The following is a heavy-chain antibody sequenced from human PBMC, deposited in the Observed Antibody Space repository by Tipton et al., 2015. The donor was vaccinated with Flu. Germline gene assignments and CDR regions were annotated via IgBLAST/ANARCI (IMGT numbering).Heavy chain of an antibody. V-gene: IGHV1-2*02. D-gene: IGHD2-2*01. Sequence: QLMQSGAEVKKPGASVKVSCKASGYTFTGYYMHWVRQAPGQGLEWMGWINPNSGGTNYAQKFQGRVTMTRDTSISTAYMELSRLRSDDTAVYYCARVPLGGYQLPLGVDAFDIWGQGTMVTVSS. CDR2: INPNSGGT. J-gene: IGHJ3*02. CDR1: GYTFTGYY. CDR3: ARVPLGGYQLPLGVDAFDI.